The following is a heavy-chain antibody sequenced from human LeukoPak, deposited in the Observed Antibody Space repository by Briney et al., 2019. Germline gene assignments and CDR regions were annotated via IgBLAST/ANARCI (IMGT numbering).Heavy chain of an antibody. J-gene: IGHJ5*02. V-gene: IGHV4-30-4*08. CDR1: GGSISSGDYY. D-gene: IGHD4-17*01. CDR2: IYYSGST. CDR3: ARAFRVDYGDLPSWFDP. Sequence: SQTLSLTCTVSGGSISSGDYYWRWIRQPPGKGLEWIGYIYYSGSTYYNPSLKSRVTISVDTSKNQFSLKLSSVTAADTAVYYCARAFRVDYGDLPSWFDPWGQGTLVTVSS.